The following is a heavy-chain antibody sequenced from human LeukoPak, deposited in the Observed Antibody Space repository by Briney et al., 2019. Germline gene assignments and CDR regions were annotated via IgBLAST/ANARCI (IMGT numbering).Heavy chain of an antibody. CDR1: GYTFTSYG. CDR3: ARDPGRYMEPLHSRMDV. V-gene: IGHV1-18*01. CDR2: ISAYNGNT. D-gene: IGHD1-14*01. Sequence: ASVKVSCKASGYTFTSYGISWVRQAPGQGLEWMGWISAYNGNTNYARKLQGRVTMTTDTSTSTAYMELRSLRSDDTAVYYCARDPGRYMEPLHSRMDVWGQGTTVTVSS. J-gene: IGHJ6*02.